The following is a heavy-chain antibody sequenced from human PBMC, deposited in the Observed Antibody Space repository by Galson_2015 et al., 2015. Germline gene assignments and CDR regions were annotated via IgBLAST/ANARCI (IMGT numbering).Heavy chain of an antibody. CDR1: GASISSYY. CDR3: AKDKGGYYGSGNDAFDI. D-gene: IGHD3-10*01. Sequence: ETLSLTCTVSGASISSYYWSWIRPHPGKGLEWIGYISYSGSTNYNPSLRSRVTISVDTSKNQLSLKLSSVTAADTAVYYCAKDKGGYYGSGNDAFDIWAQGTMVTVSS. CDR2: ISYSGST. J-gene: IGHJ3*02. V-gene: IGHV4-59*12.